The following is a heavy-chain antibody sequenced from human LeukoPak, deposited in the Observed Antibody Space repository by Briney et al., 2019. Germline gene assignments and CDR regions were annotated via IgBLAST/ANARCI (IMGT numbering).Heavy chain of an antibody. CDR2: ISSGGSNQ. V-gene: IGHV3-30*18. Sequence: GGSLRLSCAASGFTFSNNGMHWVRQAPGKGLEWVAVISSGGSNQYYADSVKGRFTISRDNSNNTLYLQMNGLRAEDTAVYYCAKSDYDNTGYYYVGYWGQGTLVAVSS. D-gene: IGHD3-22*01. CDR3: AKSDYDNTGYYYVGY. J-gene: IGHJ4*02. CDR1: GFTFSNNG.